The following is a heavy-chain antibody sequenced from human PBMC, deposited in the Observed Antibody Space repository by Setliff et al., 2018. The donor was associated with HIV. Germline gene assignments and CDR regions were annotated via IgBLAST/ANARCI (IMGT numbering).Heavy chain of an antibody. CDR2: TYYSGST. V-gene: IGHV4-59*01. CDR1: GGSISSYY. CDR3: ARSRITMVRGSQNWYFDL. J-gene: IGHJ2*01. Sequence: PSETLSLTCTVSGGSISSYYWTWIRQPPGKGLEWIGYTYYSGSTNYNPSLKSRVTISVDTSKDQFSLKLSSVTAADTAVYYCARSRITMVRGSQNWYFDLWGRGTLVTVSS. D-gene: IGHD3-10*01.